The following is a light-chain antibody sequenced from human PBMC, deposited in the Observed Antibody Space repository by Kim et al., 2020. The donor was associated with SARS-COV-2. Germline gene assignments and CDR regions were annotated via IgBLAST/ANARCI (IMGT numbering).Light chain of an antibody. CDR1: NLGDKY. CDR2: QES. V-gene: IGLV3-1*01. CDR3: QAWDSSSNWV. Sequence: STEQTGSNTCSEGNLGDKYDCWYQQKPAQSPVLVKYQESKRPSGIPERFSGSNSGNTATLTISGTQAMDEADYYCQAWDSSSNWVFGGGTKLTVL. J-gene: IGLJ3*02.